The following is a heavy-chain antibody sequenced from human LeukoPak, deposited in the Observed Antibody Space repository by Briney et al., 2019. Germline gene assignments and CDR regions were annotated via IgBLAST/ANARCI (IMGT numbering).Heavy chain of an antibody. D-gene: IGHD3-22*01. CDR1: GYTFTSYY. CDR2: VNPSGGST. CDR3: ARSPNYYDSFGYYSYYFDY. V-gene: IGHV1-46*01. Sequence: ASVKVSCKASGYTFTSYYIHWVRQAPGQGLDWMGMVNPSGGSTNYAQKFQGRVTMTRDTSTSTVHMELSSLRSEDTAVYYCARSPNYYDSFGYYSYYFDYWGQGTLVTVSS. J-gene: IGHJ4*02.